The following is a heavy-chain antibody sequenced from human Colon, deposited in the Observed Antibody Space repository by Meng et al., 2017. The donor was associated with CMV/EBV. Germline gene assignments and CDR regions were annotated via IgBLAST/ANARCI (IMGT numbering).Heavy chain of an antibody. Sequence: YGVPLSDYSWSWIRQSPGEGLGWIGDIRHSGSTNDNPSLESRVTMSIDTSKKQISLKLTSVTAADTAVYYCASRGALVRGILITTFDSWGQGTLVTVSS. CDR2: IRHSGST. CDR3: ASRGALVRGILITTFDS. V-gene: IGHV4-34*01. D-gene: IGHD3-10*01. J-gene: IGHJ4*02. CDR1: GVPLSDYS.